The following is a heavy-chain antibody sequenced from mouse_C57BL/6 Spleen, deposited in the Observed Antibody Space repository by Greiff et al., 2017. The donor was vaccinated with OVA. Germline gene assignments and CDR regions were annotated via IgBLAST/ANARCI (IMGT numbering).Heavy chain of an antibody. V-gene: IGHV5-17*01. J-gene: IGHJ3*01. CDR3: ARDYYLLAY. CDR1: GFTFSDYG. D-gene: IGHD2-1*01. CDR2: ISSGSSTI. Sequence: EVKVVESGGGLVKPGGSLKLSCAASGFTFSDYGMHWVRQAPEKGLEWVAYISSGSSTIYYADTVKGRFTISRDNAKNTLFLQMTSLRSEDTAMYYCARDYYLLAYWGQGTLVTVSA.